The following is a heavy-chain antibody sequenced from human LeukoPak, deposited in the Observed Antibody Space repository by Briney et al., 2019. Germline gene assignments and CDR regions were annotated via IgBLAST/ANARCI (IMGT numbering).Heavy chain of an antibody. CDR1: GGTFSSCA. CDR3: AREYSGYDWSLDY. Sequence: SVKVSCKASGGTFSSCAISWVRQAPGQGLEWMGGIIPIFGTANYAQKFQGRVTITTDESTSTAYMELSSLRSEDTAVYYCAREYSGYDWSLDYWGQGTLVTVSS. J-gene: IGHJ4*02. CDR2: IIPIFGTA. V-gene: IGHV1-69*05. D-gene: IGHD5-12*01.